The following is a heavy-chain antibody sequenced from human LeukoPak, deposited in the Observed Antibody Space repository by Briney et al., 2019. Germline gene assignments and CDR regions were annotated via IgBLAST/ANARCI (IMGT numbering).Heavy chain of an antibody. CDR1: GFTFDDYT. Sequence: GGSLRLSCAASGFTFDDYTMHWVRQAPGKGLEWVSLISWDGGSTYYADSAKGRFTISRDNSKNSLYLQMNSLRTGDTALYYCAKGSGNYYDSSGYYSGPFDYWGQGTLVTVSS. CDR2: ISWDGGST. J-gene: IGHJ4*02. V-gene: IGHV3-43*01. CDR3: AKGSGNYYDSSGYYSGPFDY. D-gene: IGHD3-22*01.